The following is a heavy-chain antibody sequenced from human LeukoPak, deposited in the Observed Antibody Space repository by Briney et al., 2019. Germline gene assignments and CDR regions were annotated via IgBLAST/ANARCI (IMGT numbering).Heavy chain of an antibody. CDR3: ASEHEYYDILTGYYTIDY. J-gene: IGHJ4*02. V-gene: IGHV1-69*04. Sequence: GASVKVSCKASGGTFSSYAISWVRQAPGQGLEWMGRIIPILGIANYAQKFQGRVTITADKSTSTAYMELSSLRSEDTAVYYCASEHEYYDILTGYYTIDYWGQGTLVTVSS. CDR1: GGTFSSYA. CDR2: IIPILGIA. D-gene: IGHD3-9*01.